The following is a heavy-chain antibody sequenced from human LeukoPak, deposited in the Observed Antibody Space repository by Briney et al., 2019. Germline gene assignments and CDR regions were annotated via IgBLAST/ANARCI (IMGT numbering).Heavy chain of an antibody. J-gene: IGHJ5*02. D-gene: IGHD3-10*01. CDR2: INTNTGNP. Sequence: ASVKVSCKASGYTFTSYAMNWVRQAPGQGLEWMGWINTNTGNPTYAQGFTGRFVFSLDTSVSTAYLQISSLKAEDTAVYYCARESWARGSRPLFDPWGQEPWSPSPQ. CDR3: ARESWARGSRPLFDP. CDR1: GYTFTSYA. V-gene: IGHV7-4-1*02.